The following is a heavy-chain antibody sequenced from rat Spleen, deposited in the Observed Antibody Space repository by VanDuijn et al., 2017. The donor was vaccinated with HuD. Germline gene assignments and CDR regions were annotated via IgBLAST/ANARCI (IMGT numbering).Heavy chain of an antibody. J-gene: IGHJ3*01. CDR1: GFSLTSYH. CDR3: TRESLPGYNSHWFVY. D-gene: IGHD1-4*01. Sequence: QVQLKESGPGLVQPSQTLSLTCTVSGFSLTSYHVSWVRQPPGKGLEWMGVIWTGGSTAYNSALKSRLSISRDTSKSQVFLEMNRLQTEDTATYFCTRESLPGYNSHWFVYWGQGTLVTVSS. CDR2: IWTGGST. V-gene: IGHV2-43*01.